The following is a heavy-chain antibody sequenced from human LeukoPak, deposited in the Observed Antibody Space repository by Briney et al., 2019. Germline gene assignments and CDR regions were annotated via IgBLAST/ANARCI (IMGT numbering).Heavy chain of an antibody. J-gene: IGHJ4*02. V-gene: IGHV3-74*01. D-gene: IGHD4-17*01. Sequence: GGSLRLSCAASGFTFSSYWMHWVRQAPGKGLVWVSRINTDGSSTSYADSVRGRSTISRDNAKNTLYLQMNSLRAEDTAVYYCARSKYGDYPYFDYWGQGTLVTVSS. CDR1: GFTFSSYW. CDR2: INTDGSST. CDR3: ARSKYGDYPYFDY.